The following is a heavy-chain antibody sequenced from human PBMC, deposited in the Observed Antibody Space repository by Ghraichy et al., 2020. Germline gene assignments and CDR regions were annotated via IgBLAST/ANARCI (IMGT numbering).Heavy chain of an antibody. D-gene: IGHD4-17*01. V-gene: IGHV1-58*01. CDR1: GFTFTSSA. CDR3: AAETATTSYFDY. CDR2: IVVGSGNT. Sequence: SVKVSCKASGFTFTSSAVQWVRQARGQRLEWIGWIVVGSGNTNYAQKFQERVTITRDMSTSTAYMELSSLRSEDTAVYYCAAETATTSYFDYWGQGTLVTVSS. J-gene: IGHJ4*02.